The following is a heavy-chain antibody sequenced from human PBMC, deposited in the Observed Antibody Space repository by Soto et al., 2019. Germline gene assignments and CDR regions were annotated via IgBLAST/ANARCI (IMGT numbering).Heavy chain of an antibody. D-gene: IGHD3-22*01. Sequence: PSETLSLTCAAYGGSFSGYYWSWIRQPPGKGLEWIGEINHSGSTNYNPSLKSRVTISVDTSKNQFSLKLSSVTAADTAVYYCARVGPWVPYYYDSSPYTFENWFDPWGQGTLVTVSS. J-gene: IGHJ5*02. CDR3: ARVGPWVPYYYDSSPYTFENWFDP. V-gene: IGHV4-34*01. CDR2: INHSGST. CDR1: GGSFSGYY.